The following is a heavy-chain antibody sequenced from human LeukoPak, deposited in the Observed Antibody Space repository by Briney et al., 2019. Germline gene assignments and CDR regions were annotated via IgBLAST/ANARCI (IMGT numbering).Heavy chain of an antibody. V-gene: IGHV3-21*01. J-gene: IGHJ4*02. Sequence: GGSLRLSCGASGFTFNAYTMHWVRQVPGKGLEWVSSMSSSRDYVFYAGSVKGRFTIFRDNANQSLDLEMSSLRGEDTAIYYCARGLVVAAFDYWGRGTLVTVSS. D-gene: IGHD2-15*01. CDR2: MSSSRDYV. CDR1: GFTFNAYT. CDR3: ARGLVVAAFDY.